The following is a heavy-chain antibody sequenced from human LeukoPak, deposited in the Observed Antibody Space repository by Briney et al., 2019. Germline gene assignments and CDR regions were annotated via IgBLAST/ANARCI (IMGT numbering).Heavy chain of an antibody. J-gene: IGHJ3*02. Sequence: GGSLRLSCAASGFTFSSCAMHWVRQAPGKGLEWVAVISYDGSNKYYADSVKGRFTISRDNSKNTLYLQMNSLRAEDTAVYYCAREGTVTMDAFDIWGQGTMVTVSS. CDR1: GFTFSSCA. CDR2: ISYDGSNK. CDR3: AREGTVTMDAFDI. D-gene: IGHD4-17*01. V-gene: IGHV3-30-3*01.